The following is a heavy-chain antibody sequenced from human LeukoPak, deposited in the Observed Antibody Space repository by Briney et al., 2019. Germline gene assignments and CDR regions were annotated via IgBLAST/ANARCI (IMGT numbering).Heavy chain of an antibody. CDR1: GFTFSSNW. Sequence: PGGSLRLSCAASGFTFSSNWMYWVRQAPGKGLEWVANINQDGSQNYYMDSVKGRFTISRDNAKNTLYLQMNSLRAEDTAVYYCAKTPGGPDNFDYWGQGTLVTVSS. CDR2: INQDGSQN. V-gene: IGHV3-7*03. CDR3: AKTPGGPDNFDY. J-gene: IGHJ4*02. D-gene: IGHD1-14*01.